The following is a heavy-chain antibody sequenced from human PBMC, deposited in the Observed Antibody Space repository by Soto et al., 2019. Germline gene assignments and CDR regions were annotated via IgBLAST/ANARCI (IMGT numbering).Heavy chain of an antibody. J-gene: IGHJ6*02. CDR3: VRPRPSGENYGMDV. Sequence: PGGSLRLSCVASGLTVSHNYMARVRQAPEMGLEWVSILYTEGTTYYADSVKGRFTISRDSSKNTLFLQMDSLRAEDTAVYYCVRPRPSGENYGMDVWGQGTTVTVSS. D-gene: IGHD3-16*01. V-gene: IGHV3-53*01. CDR1: GLTVSHNY. CDR2: LYTEGTT.